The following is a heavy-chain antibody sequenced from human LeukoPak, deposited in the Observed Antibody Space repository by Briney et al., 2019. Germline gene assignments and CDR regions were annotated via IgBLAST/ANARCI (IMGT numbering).Heavy chain of an antibody. J-gene: IGHJ4*02. Sequence: GGSLRLSCAASGFTFSSYWMHWVRQAPGKGLVWVSRINSDGSSTSYADSVKGRFIISRDNAKNTLYLQMNSLRAEDTAVYYCARVAGGSSPYYFDYWGRGTLVTVSS. D-gene: IGHD6-13*01. V-gene: IGHV3-74*01. CDR3: ARVAGGSSPYYFDY. CDR2: INSDGSST. CDR1: GFTFSSYW.